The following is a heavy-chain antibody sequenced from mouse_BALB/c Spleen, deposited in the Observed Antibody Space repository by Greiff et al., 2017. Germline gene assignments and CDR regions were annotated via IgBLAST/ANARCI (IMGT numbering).Heavy chain of an antibody. CDR2: ICGGGST. CDR1: GFSFSRYS. CDR3: GRILTPYAMDY. Sequence: VQLMESGPGLVAPSQCLSITCTVSGFSFSRYSVHWVRQPPGKGLEWLGMICGGGSTDYNSAPKTRLSISKDNSNSQAFLIMNSLQTDDPAMYYCGRILTPYAMDYWGQGTSVTVSS. J-gene: IGHJ4*01. V-gene: IGHV2-6-4*01.